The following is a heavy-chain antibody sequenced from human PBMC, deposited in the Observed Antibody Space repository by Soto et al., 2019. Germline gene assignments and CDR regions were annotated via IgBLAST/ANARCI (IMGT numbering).Heavy chain of an antibody. Sequence: SETLSLTCTVSGGSFCSYYWSWIRQPPGKGLEWIGYIYYSGSTNYNPSLKSRVTISVDTSKNQFSLKLSSVTAADTAVYYCARRYGDSFDYWGQGTLVTVSS. D-gene: IGHD4-17*01. CDR2: IYYSGST. CDR3: ARRYGDSFDY. CDR1: GGSFCSYY. J-gene: IGHJ4*02. V-gene: IGHV4-59*01.